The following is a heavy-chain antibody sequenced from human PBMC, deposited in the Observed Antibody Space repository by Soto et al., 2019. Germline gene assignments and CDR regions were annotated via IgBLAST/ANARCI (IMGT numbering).Heavy chain of an antibody. V-gene: IGHV4-34*01. D-gene: IGHD2-15*01. CDR2: INHSGST. CDR1: GGSFSGYY. CDR3: ARGKGVRDRGCNFDY. J-gene: IGHJ4*02. Sequence: QVQLQQWGAGLLKPSETLSLTCAVYGGSFSGYYWSWIRQPPGKGLEWIGEINHSGSTNYNPSLKSRVTISVDTSKNQFSLKLSSVTAADTAVYYCARGKGVRDRGCNFDYWGQGTLVTVSS.